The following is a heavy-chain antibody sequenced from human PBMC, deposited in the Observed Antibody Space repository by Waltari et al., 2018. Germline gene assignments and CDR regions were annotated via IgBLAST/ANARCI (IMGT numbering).Heavy chain of an antibody. Sequence: QVQLQESGPGLVKPSQTLSLTCPVSGGSISSGGYYWSGVRQHPGKGLEWIGYIFYSGSTYYNPSLNSRITISVDTSKNQLSLKLSSVTAADTAVYYCARGGRDYFDYWGQGTLVTVSS. CDR1: GGSISSGGYY. D-gene: IGHD5-12*01. CDR3: ARGGRDYFDY. J-gene: IGHJ4*02. CDR2: IFYSGST. V-gene: IGHV4-31*03.